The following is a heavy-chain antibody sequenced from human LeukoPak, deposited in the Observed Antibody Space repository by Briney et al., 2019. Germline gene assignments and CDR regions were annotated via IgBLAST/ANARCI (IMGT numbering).Heavy chain of an antibody. D-gene: IGHD6-13*01. CDR2: INSDGSST. CDR1: GFTFSSYW. J-gene: IGHJ4*02. CDR3: ARGSPYSSGWYGFDY. Sequence: GGSLRLSCAASGFTFSSYWMHWVRQAPGEGLVWVSRINSDGSSTSYADSVKGRFTISRDNAKNTLYLQMNSLRAEDTAVYYCARGSPYSSGWYGFDYWGQGTLVTVSS. V-gene: IGHV3-74*01.